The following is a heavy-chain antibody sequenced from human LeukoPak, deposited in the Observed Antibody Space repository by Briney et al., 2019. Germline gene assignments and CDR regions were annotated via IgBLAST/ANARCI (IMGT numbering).Heavy chain of an antibody. Sequence: GGSLRLSCAASGFTFSTYWMHWVRQAPGKGLVWVSRINTDGSSTNYADSVKGRLTISRDNAKNTLYLQMNSLRAEDTAMYYCAREGYTGSYPDYWGQGTLVTVSS. CDR3: AREGYTGSYPDY. J-gene: IGHJ4*02. D-gene: IGHD1-26*01. V-gene: IGHV3-74*01. CDR2: INTDGSST. CDR1: GFTFSTYW.